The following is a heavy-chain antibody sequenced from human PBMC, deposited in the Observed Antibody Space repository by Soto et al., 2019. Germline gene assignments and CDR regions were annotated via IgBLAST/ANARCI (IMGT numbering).Heavy chain of an antibody. CDR1: GGTFSSYA. CDR3: AREINAVVTRDAFDI. D-gene: IGHD2-15*01. J-gene: IGHJ3*02. Sequence: QVQLVQSGAEVKKPGSSVKVSCKSSGGTFSSYAISWVRQAPGQGLEWMGGIIPIFGTANYAQKFQGRVTITVNKTTSTAYMELSSLRAEDTAVYYCAREINAVVTRDAFDIWGQGTMVTVSS. CDR2: IIPIFGTA. V-gene: IGHV1-69*06.